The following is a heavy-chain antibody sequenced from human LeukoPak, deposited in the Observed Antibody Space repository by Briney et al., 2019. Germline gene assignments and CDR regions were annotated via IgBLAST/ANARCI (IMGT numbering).Heavy chain of an antibody. CDR1: GXTFSSYE. D-gene: IGHD7-27*01. CDR3: ARIHKLGILAHFDY. CDR2: ISSSGNTI. V-gene: IGHV3-48*03. J-gene: IGHJ4*02. Sequence: GGSLRLPWAASGXTFSSYEMNWVRQAPGKGLEWVSYISSSGNTIYYADSVKGRFTISRDNAKNSLYLQMNSLRAEDTAVYYCARIHKLGILAHFDYWGQGTLVTVSS.